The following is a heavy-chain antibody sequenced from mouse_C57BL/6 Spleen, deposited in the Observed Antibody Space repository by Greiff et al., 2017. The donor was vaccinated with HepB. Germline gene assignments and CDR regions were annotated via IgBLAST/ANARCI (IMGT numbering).Heavy chain of an antibody. V-gene: IGHV1-55*01. D-gene: IGHD3-3*01. CDR1: GYTFTSYW. J-gene: IGHJ3*01. CDR3: ASAGVYALGGFAY. CDR2: IYPGSGST. Sequence: QVQLQQPGAELVKPGASVKMSCKASGYTFTSYWITWVKQRPGQGLEWIGDIYPGSGSTNYNEKFKSKATLTVDTSSSTAYMQLSSLTSEDSAVYYCASAGVYALGGFAYWGQGTLVTVSA.